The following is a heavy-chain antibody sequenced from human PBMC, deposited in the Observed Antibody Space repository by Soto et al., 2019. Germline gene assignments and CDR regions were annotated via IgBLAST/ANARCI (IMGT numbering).Heavy chain of an antibody. Sequence: SETLSLTCTISGGSISSSSYYWGWIRQPPGKGLEWIGSIYYSGSTYHNPSLKSRITISVDTSKNQFSLRLSSVTAADTAVYYCARQQQLVDYWGQGTLVTLSS. V-gene: IGHV4-39*01. D-gene: IGHD6-13*01. CDR1: GGSISSSSYY. CDR3: ARQQQLVDY. J-gene: IGHJ4*02. CDR2: IYYSGST.